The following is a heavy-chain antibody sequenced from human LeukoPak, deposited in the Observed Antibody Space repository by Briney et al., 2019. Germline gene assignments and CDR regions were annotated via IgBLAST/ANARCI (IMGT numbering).Heavy chain of an antibody. CDR3: ARERREYSSSSWFDP. D-gene: IGHD6-6*01. V-gene: IGHV4-59*12. CDR2: IYYSGST. CDR1: GGSISSYY. J-gene: IGHJ5*02. Sequence: SETLSLTCTVSGGSISSYYWSWIRQPPGKGLEWIGYIYYSGSTNYNPSLKSRVTISVDTSKNQFSLKLSSVTAADTAVYYCARERREYSSSSWFDPWGQGTLVTVSS.